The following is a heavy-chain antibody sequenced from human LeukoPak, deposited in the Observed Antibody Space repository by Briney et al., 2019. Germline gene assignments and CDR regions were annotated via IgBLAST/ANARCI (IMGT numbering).Heavy chain of an antibody. CDR3: ARDSTVECSGGSCYSDY. J-gene: IGHJ4*02. CDR1: GYTFTSYG. Sequence: GASVKVSCKASGYTFTSYGISWVRQAPGQGLEWMGWISAYNGNTNYAQKLQGRVTMTTDTSTSTAYMGLRSLRSDDTAVYYCARDSTVECSGGSCYSDYWGQGTLVTVSS. CDR2: ISAYNGNT. D-gene: IGHD2-15*01. V-gene: IGHV1-18*01.